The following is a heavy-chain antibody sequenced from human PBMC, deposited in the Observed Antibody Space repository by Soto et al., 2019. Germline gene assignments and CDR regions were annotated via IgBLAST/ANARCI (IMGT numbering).Heavy chain of an antibody. V-gene: IGHV3-30-3*01. CDR3: ARDVSRGRIVVVPAAIGI. Sequence: VQLVESGGGLVKPGGSLRLSCAASGFTFSSYAMHWVRQAPGKGLEWVAVISYDGSNKYYADSVKGRFTISRDNSKNTLYLQMNSLRAEDTAVYYCARDVSRGRIVVVPAAIGIWGQGTMVTVSS. J-gene: IGHJ3*02. D-gene: IGHD2-2*01. CDR2: ISYDGSNK. CDR1: GFTFSSYA.